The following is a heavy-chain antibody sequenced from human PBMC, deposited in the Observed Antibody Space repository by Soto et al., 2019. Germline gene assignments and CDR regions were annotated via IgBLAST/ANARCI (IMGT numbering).Heavy chain of an antibody. CDR1: GCSISSSSYY. J-gene: IGHJ4*02. CDR3: ARRPSGSYSDY. D-gene: IGHD3-10*01. V-gene: IGHV4-39*01. CDR2: IYYSGST. Sequence: SETLSLTCTVSGCSISSSSYYWGWIRQPPGKGLEWIGIIYYSGSTYYNPSLKSRVTISVDTSKNQFSLKLSSVTAADTAVYYCARRPSGSYSDYWGQGTLVTVSS.